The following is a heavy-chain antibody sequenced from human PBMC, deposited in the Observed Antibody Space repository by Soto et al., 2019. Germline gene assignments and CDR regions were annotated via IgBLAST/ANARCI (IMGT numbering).Heavy chain of an antibody. CDR3: ARSGSYSSSWYYLGWFDP. CDR2: ISSSSSYI. CDR1: GVTCSSYS. V-gene: IGHV3-21*01. Sequence: GGPLRLWYGAAGVTCSSYSMNWVRQAPGKGLEWVSSISSSSSYIYYADSVKGRFTISRDNAKNSLYLQMNSLRAEDTAVYYCARSGSYSSSWYYLGWFDPWGQGTLVTVSS. D-gene: IGHD6-13*01. J-gene: IGHJ5*02.